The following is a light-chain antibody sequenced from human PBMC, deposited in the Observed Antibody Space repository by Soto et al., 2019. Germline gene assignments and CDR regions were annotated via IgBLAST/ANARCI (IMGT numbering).Light chain of an antibody. CDR2: DNN. V-gene: IGLV1-51*01. Sequence: QSVLTQPHSVSAAPGQKVTISCSGSSSNIGNNYVSWYQQLPGTAPKLLIYDNNKRPSGIPDRFSGSKSGSSATLGITGLQTGDEADYYYGTWDDSLSDVVFGGGTKLTVL. CDR3: GTWDDSLSDVV. J-gene: IGLJ2*01. CDR1: SSNIGNNY.